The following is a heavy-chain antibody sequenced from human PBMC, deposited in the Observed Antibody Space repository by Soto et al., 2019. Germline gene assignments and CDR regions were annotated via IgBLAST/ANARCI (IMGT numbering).Heavy chain of an antibody. J-gene: IGHJ6*02. D-gene: IGHD3-10*01. CDR2: TIPLFGTT. CDR1: GDTFKNSV. CDR3: VAELDFGKLSVV. V-gene: IGHV1-69*01. Sequence: QVQLVQSGVEVKKPWSSVSVSCKASGDTFKNSVISWVRQAPGQGLEWMGGTIPLFGTTDDAQKFQVRLTITTDESTTTAYMEVSILTSEDTAVYYCVAELDFGKLSVVWGQGTTVIVSS.